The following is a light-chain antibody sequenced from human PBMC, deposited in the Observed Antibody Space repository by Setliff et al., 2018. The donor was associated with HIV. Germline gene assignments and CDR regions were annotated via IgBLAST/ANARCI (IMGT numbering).Light chain of an antibody. Sequence: QSVLAQPASVSGSPGQSITISCTGTSSDVGAYNYVSWYQQHPGKAPKLMIYEVSKGPSGVSNRFSGSKSGNTASLTISGLQAEDEGDYYCCSYASGTFVFGTGTKGTVL. V-gene: IGLV2-14*01. CDR1: SSDVGAYNY. CDR2: EVS. J-gene: IGLJ1*01. CDR3: CSYASGTFV.